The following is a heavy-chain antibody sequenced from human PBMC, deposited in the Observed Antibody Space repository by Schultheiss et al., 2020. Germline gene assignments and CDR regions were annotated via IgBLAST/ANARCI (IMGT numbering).Heavy chain of an antibody. CDR1: GFTFSSYS. V-gene: IGHV3-33*08. J-gene: IGHJ6*03. CDR2: IWYDGSNK. Sequence: GESLKISCAASGFTFSSYSMNWVRQAPGKGLEWVAVIWYDGSNKYYADSVKGRFTISRDNSKNSLYLQMNSLRAEDTAVYYCARGDVAAYEYYYYYYMDVWGKGTTVTVS. CDR3: ARGDVAAYEYYYYYYMDV. D-gene: IGHD6-25*01.